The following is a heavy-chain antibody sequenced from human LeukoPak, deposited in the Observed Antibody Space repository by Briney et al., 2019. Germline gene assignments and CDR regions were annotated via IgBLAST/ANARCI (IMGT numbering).Heavy chain of an antibody. D-gene: IGHD3-10*01. J-gene: IGHJ4*02. V-gene: IGHV4-30-2*01. Sequence: ESSETLSLTCAVSGGSISSGDYSWSWLRQPPGKGLEWIGYIYHSGNTYYNPSLKSRVTISVDRSKNQLSLKLSSVTAADTAVYYCARVSWFGELTPYFDYWGQGTLVTVSS. CDR1: GGSISSGDYS. CDR3: ARVSWFGELTPYFDY. CDR2: IYHSGNT.